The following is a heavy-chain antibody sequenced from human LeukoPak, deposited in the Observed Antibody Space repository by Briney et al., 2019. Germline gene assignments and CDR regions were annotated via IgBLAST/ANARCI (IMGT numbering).Heavy chain of an antibody. Sequence: ASVKVSCKASGHTFTIYYLHWVRQAPGQGLEWMGIINPSSGSTSYAQKFQGRVTMTRDMSTSTVYMELSSLRSEDTAVYYCAREAGATSSNYYYMDVWGKGTTVTVSS. J-gene: IGHJ6*03. V-gene: IGHV1-46*01. CDR1: GHTFTIYY. CDR2: INPSSGST. CDR3: AREAGATSSNYYYMDV. D-gene: IGHD1-26*01.